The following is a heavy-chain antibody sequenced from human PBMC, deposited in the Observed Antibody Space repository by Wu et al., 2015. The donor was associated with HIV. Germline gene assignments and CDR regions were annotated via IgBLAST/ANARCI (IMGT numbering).Heavy chain of an antibody. CDR3: ARVAGSSWYREFDM. D-gene: IGHD6-13*01. CDR2: IIPFFGTV. J-gene: IGHJ3*02. V-gene: IGHV1-69*12. Sequence: QVQLVQSGAEVKKPGSSVKVSCKASGGTFRSYSFSWVRQAPGQGLEWMGGIIPFFGTVNYAQKFRDRVTITADESTSTGYMELNSLTYEDTAVYYCARVAGSSWYREFDMWGQGTMVTVSS. CDR1: GGTFRSYS.